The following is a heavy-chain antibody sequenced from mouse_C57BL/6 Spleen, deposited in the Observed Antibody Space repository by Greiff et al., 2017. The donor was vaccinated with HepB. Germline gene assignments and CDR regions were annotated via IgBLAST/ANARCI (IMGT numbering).Heavy chain of an antibody. CDR1: GFTFSSYA. V-gene: IGHV5-4*01. CDR3: ARDRYYDYGEYAMDY. CDR2: ISDGGSYT. D-gene: IGHD2-4*01. Sequence: EVKVEESGGGLVKPGGSLKLSCAASGFTFSSYAMSWVRQTPEKRLEWVATISDGGSYTYYPDNVKGRFTISRDNAKNNLYLQMSHLKSEDTAMYYCARDRYYDYGEYAMDYWDQGTSDTVSS. J-gene: IGHJ4*01.